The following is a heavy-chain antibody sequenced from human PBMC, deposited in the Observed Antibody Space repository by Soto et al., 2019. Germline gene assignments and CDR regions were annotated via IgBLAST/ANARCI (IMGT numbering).Heavy chain of an antibody. D-gene: IGHD6-6*01. V-gene: IGHV4-34*01. CDR2: INHSGST. J-gene: IGHJ6*02. CDR1: GGSFSGYY. Sequence: SETLSLTCAVYGGSFSGYYWSWIRQPPGKGLEWIGEINHSGSTNYNPSLKSRVTISVDTSKNQFSLKLSSVTAADTAVYYCARGIAALYYYYGMDVWGQGTTVTVS. CDR3: ARGIAALYYYYGMDV.